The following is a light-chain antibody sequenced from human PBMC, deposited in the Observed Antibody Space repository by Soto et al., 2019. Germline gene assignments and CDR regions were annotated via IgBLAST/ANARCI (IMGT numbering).Light chain of an antibody. CDR2: GAS. CDR1: QSVSSSY. CDR3: QQYSNWPPIT. Sequence: EIVFTQAPVTLSLSRVERATLSCMASQSVSSSYLAWYQQKPGLAPRLLIYGASTRASGIPARFSGSGSGTEFTLTIRSLQSEDFAVYYCQQYSNWPPITCGQGTRREIK. V-gene: IGKV3-15*01. J-gene: IGKJ5*01.